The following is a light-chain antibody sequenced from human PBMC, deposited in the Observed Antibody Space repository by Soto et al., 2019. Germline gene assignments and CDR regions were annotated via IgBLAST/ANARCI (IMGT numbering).Light chain of an antibody. CDR1: SSDVGGYTY. J-gene: IGLJ1*01. Sequence: QSVLTQPASVSGSPGQSITISCTGTSSDVGGYTYVSWYQQHPGKAPKLMIYDVSNRPSGVSNRFSGSKSGNTASLTISGLQAEDEADYYCSSDTSSSHLGGVFGTGTKLTVL. CDR2: DVS. CDR3: SSDTSSSHLGGV. V-gene: IGLV2-14*01.